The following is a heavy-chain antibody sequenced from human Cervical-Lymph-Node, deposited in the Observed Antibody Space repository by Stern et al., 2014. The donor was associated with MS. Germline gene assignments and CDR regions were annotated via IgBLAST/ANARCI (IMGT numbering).Heavy chain of an antibody. V-gene: IGHV3-21*01. CDR1: GFTFGSYS. CDR2: ISSGGSYI. J-gene: IGHJ4*02. D-gene: IGHD4-23*01. Sequence: EVQLVQSGGGLVKPGGSLRLSCAASGFTFGSYSMNWVRQAPGKGLEWVGSISSGGSYIYYADSLKGRFTIARDNAKNSLYLQMNSLRAEDTAVYYCARGRGGNYRYYFDYWGQGTLVTVSS. CDR3: ARGRGGNYRYYFDY.